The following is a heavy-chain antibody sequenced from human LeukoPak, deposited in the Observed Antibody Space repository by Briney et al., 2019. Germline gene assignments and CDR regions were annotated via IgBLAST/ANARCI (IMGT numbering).Heavy chain of an antibody. V-gene: IGHV4-59*01. CDR2: IYYSGST. CDR3: ARESGSGSYRY. D-gene: IGHD3-10*01. J-gene: IGHJ4*02. Sequence: PSETPSLTCTVSGGSISSYYWSWIRQPPGKGLEWIGYIYYSGSTNYNPSLKSRVTISVDTSKNQFSLKLSSVTAADTAVYYCARESGSGSYRYWGQGTLVTVSS. CDR1: GGSISSYY.